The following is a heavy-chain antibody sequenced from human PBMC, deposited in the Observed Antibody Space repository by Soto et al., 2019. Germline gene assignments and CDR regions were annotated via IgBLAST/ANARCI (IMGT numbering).Heavy chain of an antibody. CDR2: IYYSGST. D-gene: IGHD2-8*01. CDR3: ERLVANGMIDY. CDR1: GGSISSSSYY. Sequence: SETLSLTCTVSGGSISSSSYYWGWIRQPPGKGLEWIGSIYYSGSTYYNPSLKSRVTISVDTSKNQFSLKLSSVTAADTAVYYCERLVANGMIDYWGQGTLVTVSS. J-gene: IGHJ4*02. V-gene: IGHV4-39*01.